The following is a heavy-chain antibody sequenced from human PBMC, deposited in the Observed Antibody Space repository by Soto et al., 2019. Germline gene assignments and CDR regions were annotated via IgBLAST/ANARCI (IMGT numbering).Heavy chain of an antibody. D-gene: IGHD2-21*01. Sequence: SETLSLTCTVSGGSFSRNYWTWIRQTPGKGLEWVGYIYFGGTTSYNPSLKSRVTISLETSNSQFSLRLTSVTAADTAVYYCARLGAYYPSLYPWGPGKLVTVS. CDR1: GGSFSRNY. CDR2: IYFGGTT. V-gene: IGHV4-59*08. CDR3: ARLGAYYPSLYP. J-gene: IGHJ5*02.